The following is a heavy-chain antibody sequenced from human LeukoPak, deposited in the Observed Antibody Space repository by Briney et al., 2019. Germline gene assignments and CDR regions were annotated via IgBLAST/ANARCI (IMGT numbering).Heavy chain of an antibody. CDR1: GFTFSSYE. V-gene: IGHV3-48*03. CDR3: ARDREWLQYYFDY. J-gene: IGHJ4*02. D-gene: IGHD5-24*01. CDR2: ISSSGSTI. Sequence: GGSLRLSCAASGFTFSSYEMNWVRQAPGKGLEWVSYISSSGSTIYYADSVKGRFTISRDNSKNTLYLQMNSLRAEDTAVYYCARDREWLQYYFDYWGQGTLVTVSS.